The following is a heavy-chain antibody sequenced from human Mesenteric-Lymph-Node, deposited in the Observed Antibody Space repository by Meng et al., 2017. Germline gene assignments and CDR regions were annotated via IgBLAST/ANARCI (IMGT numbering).Heavy chain of an antibody. Sequence: SETLSLTCTVSGGSISSGGYYWSWIRQHPGKGLEWIGYIYYSGSTYYNPSLKSRVTISVDTSKNQFSLKLSSVTAADTAVYYCARAERAERWLHLDWGQGTLVTVSS. J-gene: IGHJ4*02. D-gene: IGHD5-24*01. CDR2: IYYSGST. CDR3: ARAERAERWLHLD. CDR1: GGSISSGGYY. V-gene: IGHV4-31*03.